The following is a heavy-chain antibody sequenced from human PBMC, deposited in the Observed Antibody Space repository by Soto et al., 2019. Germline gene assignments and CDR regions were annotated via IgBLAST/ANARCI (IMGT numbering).Heavy chain of an antibody. D-gene: IGHD3-16*01. Sequence: QVQLVQSGAEVKKPGASVKVSCKASGYTFTSYDINWVRQATGPGLEWMGWMNPNSANTGYAQKFQGRVTMTRNTSISTAYLELSSLGSEGTAVYYCASEGVRGMDVWGQGTTVTVSS. V-gene: IGHV1-8*01. CDR1: GYTFTSYD. J-gene: IGHJ6*02. CDR2: MNPNSANT. CDR3: ASEGVRGMDV.